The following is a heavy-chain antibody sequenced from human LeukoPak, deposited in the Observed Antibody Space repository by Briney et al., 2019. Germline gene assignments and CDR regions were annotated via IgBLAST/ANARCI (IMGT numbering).Heavy chain of an antibody. J-gene: IGHJ4*02. Sequence: GGSLRLSCAASGFTVSSNYMSWVRQAPGKGLEWVSVIYSGGSTYYADSVKGRFTTSRDNSKNTLYLQMNSLRAEDTAVYYCAKARRNYDILTGYYPTYFDYWGQGTLVTVSS. CDR3: AKARRNYDILTGYYPTYFDY. V-gene: IGHV3-53*01. D-gene: IGHD3-9*01. CDR1: GFTVSSNY. CDR2: IYSGGST.